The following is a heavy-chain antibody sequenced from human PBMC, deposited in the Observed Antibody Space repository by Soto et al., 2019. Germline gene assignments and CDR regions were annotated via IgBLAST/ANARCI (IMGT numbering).Heavy chain of an antibody. CDR3: ARIAAAGTPLGMDV. CDR1: GFTFSSYA. D-gene: IGHD6-13*01. Sequence: GGSLRLSCAASGFTFSSYAMHWVRQAPGKGLEWVAVISYDGSNKYYADSVKGRFTISRDNSKNTLYLQMNSLRAEDTAVYYCARIAAAGTPLGMDVWGQGTTVTVSS. CDR2: ISYDGSNK. J-gene: IGHJ6*02. V-gene: IGHV3-30-3*01.